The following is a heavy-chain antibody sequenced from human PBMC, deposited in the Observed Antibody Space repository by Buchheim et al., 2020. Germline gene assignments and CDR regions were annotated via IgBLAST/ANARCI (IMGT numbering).Heavy chain of an antibody. V-gene: IGHV1-69*04. Sequence: QVQLVQSGAEVKKPGSSVKVSCKASGGTFSSYAISWVRQAPGQGLEWMGRIIPMLGIANYAQKFQGRVTINADKSTSTAYMELSSLRSEDTAVYYCARDDATIFGVVPNWVDPWGQGTL. CDR1: GGTFSSYA. J-gene: IGHJ5*02. CDR3: ARDDATIFGVVPNWVDP. CDR2: IIPMLGIA. D-gene: IGHD3-3*01.